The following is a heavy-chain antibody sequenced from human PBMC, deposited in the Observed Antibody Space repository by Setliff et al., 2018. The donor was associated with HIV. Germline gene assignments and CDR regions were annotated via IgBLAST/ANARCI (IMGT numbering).Heavy chain of an antibody. CDR3: SSLLRARIYYYYYYMDV. CDR2: INHSGST. Sequence: SETLSLTCAVYGGSFSGYYWSWIRQPPGKGLEWIGEINHSGSTNYNPSLKSRVTISVDTSKNQFSLKLSSVTAADTAVYSFSSLLRARIYYYYYYMDVWGKGTTVTVSS. J-gene: IGHJ6*03. V-gene: IGHV4-34*01. CDR1: GGSFSGYY. D-gene: IGHD2-15*01.